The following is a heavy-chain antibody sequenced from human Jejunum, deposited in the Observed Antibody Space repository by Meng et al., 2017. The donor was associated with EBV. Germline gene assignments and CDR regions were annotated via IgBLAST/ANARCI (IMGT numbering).Heavy chain of an antibody. V-gene: IGHV4-39*07. D-gene: IGHD5-12*01. Sequence: QLQLQESGPGLVKPSETLSLTCTVSGGSIRSSGYYWGWIRQPPGKGLQWIGNLYYAGKAIYKPSLQSRVTISVDTSKNQISLKVTSVTAADTAIYYCARGRGYDYGDSWGQGTLVTVSS. J-gene: IGHJ5*02. CDR3: ARGRGYDYGDS. CDR2: LYYAGKA. CDR1: GGSIRSSGYY.